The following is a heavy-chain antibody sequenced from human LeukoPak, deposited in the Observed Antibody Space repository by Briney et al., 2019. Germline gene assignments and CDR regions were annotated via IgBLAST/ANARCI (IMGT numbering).Heavy chain of an antibody. CDR1: GFTFSSYG. CDR3: ARDPGYSYGEVLFDY. D-gene: IGHD5-18*01. CDR2: IWYDGSNK. J-gene: IGHJ4*02. V-gene: IGHV3-33*01. Sequence: QSGGSLRLSCAASGFTFSSYGMHWVRQAPGKGLEWVAVIWYDGSNKYYADSVKGRFTISRDNSKNTLYLQMNSLRAGDTAVYYCARDPGYSYGEVLFDYWGQGTLVTVSS.